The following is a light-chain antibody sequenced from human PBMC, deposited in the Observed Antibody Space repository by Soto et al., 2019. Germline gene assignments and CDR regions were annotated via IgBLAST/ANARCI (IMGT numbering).Light chain of an antibody. CDR2: AAS. V-gene: IGKV1-27*01. J-gene: IGKJ1*01. Sequence: DIQMTQSPSSLSASVGDRVTITCRASQGISNYLDWYQQKPGKVPKLLIYAASTLQSEVPSRFSGSGSGTDFTLTISSLQPEDVATYYCQKYNSAPWTFGQGTNVEIK. CDR1: QGISNY. CDR3: QKYNSAPWT.